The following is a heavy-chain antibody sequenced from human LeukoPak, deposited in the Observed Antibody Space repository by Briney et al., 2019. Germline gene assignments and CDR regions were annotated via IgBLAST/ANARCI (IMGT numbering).Heavy chain of an antibody. CDR1: GYKFTSYW. CDR3: ARSGFWSGYRYYFDY. CDR2: IYPGDSDT. D-gene: IGHD3-3*01. Sequence: GEPLKISCTASGYKFTSYWIGWVRQMPGKGLEWMGIIYPGDSDTRYSPSFRGQVTISADKSIGTAYLQWTSLTASDTAMYYCARSGFWSGYRYYFDYWGQGTLVTVSS. V-gene: IGHV5-51*01. J-gene: IGHJ4*02.